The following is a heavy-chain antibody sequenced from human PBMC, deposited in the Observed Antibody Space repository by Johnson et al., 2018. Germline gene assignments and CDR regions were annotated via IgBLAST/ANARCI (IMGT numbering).Heavy chain of an antibody. CDR2: IISDGSST. D-gene: IGHD4-23*01. CDR1: GFTFSSYW. Sequence: VQLQESGGGLVQPGGSLRLSCAASGFTFSSYWMHWVRQAPGKGLVWVSRIISDGSSTSYADSVKGRFTISRDNAKNTLYLQMNSLRAEDTGVYYCATANSHAFDMWGQGTMVTVSS. V-gene: IGHV3-74*01. J-gene: IGHJ3*02. CDR3: ATANSHAFDM.